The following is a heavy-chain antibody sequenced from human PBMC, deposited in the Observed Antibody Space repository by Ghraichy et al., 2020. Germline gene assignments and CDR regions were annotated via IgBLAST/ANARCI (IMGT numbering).Heavy chain of an antibody. J-gene: IGHJ4*02. CDR3: AIRHNPNSRSDSLFDY. D-gene: IGHD6-13*01. CDR1: GFTVSSNY. V-gene: IGHV3-53*01. Sequence: GGSLRLSCAASGFTVSSNYMSWVRQAPGKGLEWVSVIYSGGSIYYADSVKGRFTISRDNSKNTLYLQMNSLRAEDTAVYYCAIRHNPNSRSDSLFDYWGQGTLVTVSS. CDR2: IYSGGSI.